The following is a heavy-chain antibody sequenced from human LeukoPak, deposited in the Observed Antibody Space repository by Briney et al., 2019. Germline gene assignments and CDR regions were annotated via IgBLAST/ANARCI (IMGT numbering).Heavy chain of an antibody. J-gene: IGHJ6*02. D-gene: IGHD3-22*01. Sequence: GGPLRLSCAASGFTFSSYGMHWVRQAPGKGLEWVAVIWYDGSNKYYADSVKGRFTISRDNSKNTLYLQMNSLRAEDTAVYYCARDIGYYDSSGYYTYYYGMDVWGQGTTVTVSS. CDR1: GFTFSSYG. V-gene: IGHV3-33*08. CDR3: ARDIGYYDSSGYYTYYYGMDV. CDR2: IWYDGSNK.